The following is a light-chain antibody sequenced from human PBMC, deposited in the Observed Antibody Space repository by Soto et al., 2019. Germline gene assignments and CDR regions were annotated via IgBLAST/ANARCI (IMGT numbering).Light chain of an antibody. Sequence: EIVMTQSPATLSVSPGERVTLSCRASQSVSNNLAWYQQKPGQAPRLLIYGASTRATGIPARFSGSGSGTEFTRTISSLQSEDFAVYYCQHYSNWPPWTFGQGTKGEIK. CDR3: QHYSNWPPWT. CDR2: GAS. CDR1: QSVSNN. J-gene: IGKJ1*01. V-gene: IGKV3-15*01.